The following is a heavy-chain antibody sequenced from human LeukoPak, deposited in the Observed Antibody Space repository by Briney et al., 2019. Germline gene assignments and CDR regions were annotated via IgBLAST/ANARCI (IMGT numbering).Heavy chain of an antibody. CDR1: GYTFTSYG. Sequence: GASVKVSCKASGYTFTSYGISWVRQAPGQGLEWMGWISAYNGSTNYAQKLQGRVTMTTDTSTSTAYMELRSLRSDDTAVYYCARDTCSSTSCYAGVRGFDYWGQGTLVTVSS. D-gene: IGHD2-2*01. J-gene: IGHJ4*02. CDR2: ISAYNGST. V-gene: IGHV1-18*01. CDR3: ARDTCSSTSCYAGVRGFDY.